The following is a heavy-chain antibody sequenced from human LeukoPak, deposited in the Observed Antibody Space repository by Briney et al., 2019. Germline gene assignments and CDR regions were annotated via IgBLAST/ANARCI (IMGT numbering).Heavy chain of an antibody. CDR3: ASFIASAGSRWFDP. D-gene: IGHD6-13*01. V-gene: IGHV4-30-4*08. J-gene: IGHJ5*02. Sequence: SQTLSLTCTVSGGSISSGDYYWGWIRQPPGKGLEWFGYIYYSGCTYYNPSLKSRVTISVDTSKNQFSLKLSSVTAADTAEYYCASFIASAGSRWFDPWGQGTLVTVSS. CDR2: IYYSGCT. CDR1: GGSISSGDYY.